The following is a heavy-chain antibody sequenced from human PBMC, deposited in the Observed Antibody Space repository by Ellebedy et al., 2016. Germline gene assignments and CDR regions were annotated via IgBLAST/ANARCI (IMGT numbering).Heavy chain of an antibody. D-gene: IGHD5-18*01. CDR3: ARLGGIQLWSQGPDY. J-gene: IGHJ4*02. Sequence: SETLSLTCTVSGGSISSYYWSWIRQPPGKGLEWIGYIYYSGSTNYNPSLKSRVTISVDTSKNQFSLKLSSVTAADTAMYYCARLGGIQLWSQGPDYWGQGTLVTVSS. V-gene: IGHV4-59*08. CDR1: GGSISSYY. CDR2: IYYSGST.